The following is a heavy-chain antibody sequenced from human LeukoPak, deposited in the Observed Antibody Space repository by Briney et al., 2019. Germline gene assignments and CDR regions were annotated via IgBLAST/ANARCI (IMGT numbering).Heavy chain of an antibody. CDR3: ARDHCSVSSCYLGD. CDR2: ISAYNGNT. D-gene: IGHD2-15*01. J-gene: IGHJ4*02. CDR1: GYTFTSYG. Sequence: GASVKVSCKASGYTFTSYGISWVRQAPGQGLEWMGWISAYNGNTNYAQKLQGRVTMTTDTSTSTAYMELRSLRSDDTAVYYCARDHCSVSSCYLGDWGQGTLVTVSS. V-gene: IGHV1-18*01.